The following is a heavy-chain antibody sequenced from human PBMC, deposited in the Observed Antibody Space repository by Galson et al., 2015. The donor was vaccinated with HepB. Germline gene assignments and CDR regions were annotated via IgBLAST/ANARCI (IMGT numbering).Heavy chain of an antibody. CDR3: ASTRSSWYPYFDY. V-gene: IGHV3-66*02. CDR1: GFTVSFNY. CDR2: IYSGGRA. Sequence: SMRLSCASSGFTVSFNYMLWVRQAPGMGLEWVSVIYSGGRAYSADSVKGRFTISRDNSKNTLYIQMNSLRAEDTAVYYCASTRSSWYPYFDYWGQGTLVTVSS. J-gene: IGHJ4*02. D-gene: IGHD6-13*01.